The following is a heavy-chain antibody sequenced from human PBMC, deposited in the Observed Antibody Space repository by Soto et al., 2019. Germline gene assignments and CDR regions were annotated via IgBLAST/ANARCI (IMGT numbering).Heavy chain of an antibody. CDR3: ASDLYALANYLGAFDI. CDR2: IYSSGST. CDR1: GFNVSTNY. J-gene: IGHJ3*02. Sequence: EVQLVESGGGLVQPGGSLRLSCAASGFNVSTNYMSWVRQAPGKGLEWVSVIYSSGSTYYGDSVQGRFTISRQNSKNTVYLQMNSLRAEDTAVYYCASDLYALANYLGAFDIWGQGTMVTVSS. V-gene: IGHV3-53*04. D-gene: IGHD3-10*01.